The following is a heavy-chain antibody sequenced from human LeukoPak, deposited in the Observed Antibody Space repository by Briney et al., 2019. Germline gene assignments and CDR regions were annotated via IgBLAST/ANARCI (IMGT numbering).Heavy chain of an antibody. D-gene: IGHD2-15*01. J-gene: IGHJ4*02. CDR2: IYHSGGT. CDR3: ARGVTTYCSGGSCYFWGY. Sequence: SETLSLTCAVSGGSISSGGYSWSWIRQPPGKGLEWIGYIYHSGGTYYNPSLKSRVTISVDRSKNQFSLKLSSVTAADTAVYYCARGVTTYCSGGSCYFWGYWGQGTLVTVSS. CDR1: GGSISSGGYS. V-gene: IGHV4-30-2*01.